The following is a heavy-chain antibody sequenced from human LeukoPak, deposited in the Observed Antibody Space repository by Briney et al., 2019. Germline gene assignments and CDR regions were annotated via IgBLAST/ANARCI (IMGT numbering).Heavy chain of an antibody. V-gene: IGHV3-53*04. CDR3: ARINSSSRYYYGMDV. D-gene: IGHD6-13*01. CDR1: GFTVSSNY. Sequence: GGSLRLSCAASGFTVSSNYMSWVRQALGKGLEWVSVIYSGGSTYYADSVKGRFTISRHNSKNTLYLQMNSLRAEDTAVYYCARINSSSRYYYGMDVWGQGTTVTVSS. J-gene: IGHJ6*02. CDR2: IYSGGST.